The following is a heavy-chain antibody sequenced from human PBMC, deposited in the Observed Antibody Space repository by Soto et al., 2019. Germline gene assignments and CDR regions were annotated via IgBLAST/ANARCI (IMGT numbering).Heavy chain of an antibody. CDR2: IYYSGST. J-gene: IGHJ4*02. CDR1: GGSISSSSYY. D-gene: IGHD4-17*01. CDR3: ARHVKTVTTVFDY. Sequence: QLQLQESGPGLVKPSETLSLTCTVSGGSISSSSYYWGWIRQPPGKGLEWIGSIYYSGSTYYNPSLKSRVTISVDTSKNQFSLKLSSVTAADTSVDYCARHVKTVTTVFDYWGQGTLVTVSS. V-gene: IGHV4-39*01.